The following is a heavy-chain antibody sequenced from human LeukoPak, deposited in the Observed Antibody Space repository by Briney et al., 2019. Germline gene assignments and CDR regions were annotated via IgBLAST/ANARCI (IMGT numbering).Heavy chain of an antibody. Sequence: SVKVSCKASGGTFSSYAISWVRQAPGQGLEWRGGIIPIFGTANYAQKFQGRVTITADGSTSTAYMELSSLRSEVSAVCNDSRVRGTGINFELFYWGQGTLVPVSS. CDR3: SRVRGTGINFELFY. D-gene: IGHD3-10*01. V-gene: IGHV1-69*13. J-gene: IGHJ4*02. CDR2: IIPIFGTA. CDR1: GGTFSSYA.